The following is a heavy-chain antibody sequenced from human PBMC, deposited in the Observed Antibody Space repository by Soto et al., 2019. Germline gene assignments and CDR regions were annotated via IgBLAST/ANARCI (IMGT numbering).Heavy chain of an antibody. CDR2: ISGSGSSS. CDR3: AKCSPRYSSGLKTYYFDH. D-gene: IGHD6-19*01. Sequence: GGSLRLSCAACEFTFSSYAMSWVRQAPGKXLEWVSAISGSGSSSYYADSVKGRFTISRDNSKNTLYLQMNSLRAEDTAVYYCAKCSPRYSSGLKTYYFDHWGQGTLVTVSS. V-gene: IGHV3-23*01. CDR1: EFTFSSYA. J-gene: IGHJ4*02.